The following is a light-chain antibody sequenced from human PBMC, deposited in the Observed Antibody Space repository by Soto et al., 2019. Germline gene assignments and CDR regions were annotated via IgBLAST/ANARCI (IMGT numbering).Light chain of an antibody. V-gene: IGKV3-15*01. CDR1: QSVSSN. CDR2: GAS. Sequence: EIVMTQSPATLSVSPGERATLSCRASQSVSSNLAWYQQKPGQAPRLLIYGASTRATGIPARLTGSGSGTEFTLTISSLQSEDFAVYYCQPDNSWPRTFGQGTKVEIK. CDR3: QPDNSWPRT. J-gene: IGKJ1*01.